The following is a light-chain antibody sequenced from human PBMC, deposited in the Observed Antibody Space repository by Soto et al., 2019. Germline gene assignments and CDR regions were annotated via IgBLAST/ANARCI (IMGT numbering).Light chain of an antibody. V-gene: IGKV1-39*01. J-gene: IGKJ1*01. CDR2: SSS. Sequence: DIQLTQSPSSLSASVGDRVTITCRASQSISNFLNWYQQRPGQAPKLLISSSSNVQSGVPSRFSGRGSGTDFTLTISCLQSEDFATYYCQQYYSYARQFGQRTKV. CDR1: QSISNF. CDR3: QQYYSYARQ.